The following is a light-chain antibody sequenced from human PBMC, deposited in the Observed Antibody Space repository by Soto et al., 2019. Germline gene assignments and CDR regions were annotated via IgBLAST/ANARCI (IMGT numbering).Light chain of an antibody. Sequence: DVQMTQSPSSLSASVGDRVTITCQASQDISNYLNWYQQKPGKAPKLLIYDASNSETGVPSRSSGSGSGTDFTFTISSLQPEDIATYHCQQYNNIPRTFGQGTKVDIK. CDR3: QQYNNIPRT. CDR1: QDISNY. CDR2: DAS. V-gene: IGKV1-33*01. J-gene: IGKJ1*01.